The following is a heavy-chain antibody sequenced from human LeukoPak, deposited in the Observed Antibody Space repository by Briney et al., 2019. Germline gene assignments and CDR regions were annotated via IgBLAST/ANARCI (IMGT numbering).Heavy chain of an antibody. D-gene: IGHD5-18*01. V-gene: IGHV4-39*07. CDR1: GGSISSSSYY. Sequence: SETLSLTCTVSGGSISSSSYYWGWIRQPPGKGLEWIGSIYYSGSTYYNPSLKSRVTISVDTSKNQFSLKLSSVTAADTAVYYCARDREGEYSYGPGEDFDYWGQGTLVTVSS. J-gene: IGHJ4*02. CDR2: IYYSGST. CDR3: ARDREGEYSYGPGEDFDY.